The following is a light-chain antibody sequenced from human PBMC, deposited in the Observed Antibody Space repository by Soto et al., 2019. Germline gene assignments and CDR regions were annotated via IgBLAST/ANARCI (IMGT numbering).Light chain of an antibody. CDR2: AAS. J-gene: IGKJ1*01. CDR3: QQLNSYPRT. V-gene: IGKV1-9*01. CDR1: QGISSY. Sequence: IQLTQSPSSLSASVGDRVTITCRASQGISSYLAWYQQKPGKAPKLLIYAASTLQSGVPSRFSGSGSGTDFTLPISRLQPEDFATYYCQQLNSYPRTFGQGTKVEIK.